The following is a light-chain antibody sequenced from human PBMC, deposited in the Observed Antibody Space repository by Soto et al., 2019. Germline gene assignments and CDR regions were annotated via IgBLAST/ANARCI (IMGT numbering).Light chain of an antibody. J-gene: IGLJ2*01. CDR3: ATWDDSLNGPV. CDR1: SSNIGNNA. Sequence: QSVLTQPPSVSEAPRPRVTISCSGSSSNIGNNAVHWYQQLPGKAPKLLIYYDDLVPSGVSDRFSGSKSGTSASLAISGLQSEDEGDYYCATWDDSLNGPVFGGGTKVTVL. V-gene: IGLV1-36*01. CDR2: YDD.